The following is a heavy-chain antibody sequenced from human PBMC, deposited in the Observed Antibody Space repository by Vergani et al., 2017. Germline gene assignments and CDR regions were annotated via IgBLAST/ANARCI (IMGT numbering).Heavy chain of an antibody. CDR2: IYHSGST. CDR1: GYSISSGYY. D-gene: IGHD3-3*01. V-gene: IGHV4-38-2*02. Sequence: QVQLQESGPGLVKPSETLSLTCAVSGYSISSGYYWGWIRQPPGKGLEWIGSIYHSGSTYYNPSLKSRVTISVDTAKNQFSLKLSSVTAADTAVYYCARDIVPVTIIGVVMNYYYYGMDVWGQGTTVTVSS. CDR3: ARDIVPVTIIGVVMNYYYYGMDV. J-gene: IGHJ6*02.